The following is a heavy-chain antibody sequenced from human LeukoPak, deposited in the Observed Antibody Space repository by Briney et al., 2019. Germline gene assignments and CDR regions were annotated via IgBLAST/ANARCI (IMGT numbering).Heavy chain of an antibody. V-gene: IGHV4-30-4*01. CDR1: GGSISSGDYY. CDR3: ARGRSPRDYGTPTGFGY. D-gene: IGHD4-17*01. CDR2: IYYSGST. J-gene: IGHJ4*02. Sequence: SQTLSLTCTVSGGSISSGDYYWSWIRQPPGKGLEWIGYIYYSGSTYYNPSLKSRVTISVDTSKNQFSLKLSSVTAADTAVYYCARGRSPRDYGTPTGFGYWGQGTLVTVSS.